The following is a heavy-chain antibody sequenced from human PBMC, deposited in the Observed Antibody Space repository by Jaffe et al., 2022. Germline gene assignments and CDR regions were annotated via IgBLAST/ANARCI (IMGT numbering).Heavy chain of an antibody. V-gene: IGHV1-46*03. CDR1: GYTFTSYY. J-gene: IGHJ3*02. CDR3: ASPVAGDCSSTSCYPEVYAFDI. CDR2: INPSGGST. D-gene: IGHD2-2*01. Sequence: QVQLVQSGAEVKKPGASVKVSCKASGYTFTSYYMHWVRQAPGQGLEWMGIINPSGGSTSYAQKFQGRVTMTRDTSTSTVYMELSSLRSEDTAVYYCASPVAGDCSSTSCYPEVYAFDIWGQGTMVTVSS.